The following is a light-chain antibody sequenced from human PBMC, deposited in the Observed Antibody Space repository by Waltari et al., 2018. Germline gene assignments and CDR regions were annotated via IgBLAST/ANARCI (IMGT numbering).Light chain of an antibody. J-gene: IGKJ5*01. Sequence: EIVLTQSPATLSLSPGEKATLSCRASQSIGRYLAWYQHKPGQAPRLLISDTSNRATGVPARFSGSGSGTDFTLTISSVAPEDFAVYYCQQRGSWITFGQGARLELK. V-gene: IGKV3-11*01. CDR3: QQRGSWIT. CDR1: QSIGRY. CDR2: DTS.